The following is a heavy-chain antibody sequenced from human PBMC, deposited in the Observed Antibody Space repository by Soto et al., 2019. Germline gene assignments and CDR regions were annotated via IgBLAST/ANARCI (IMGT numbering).Heavy chain of an antibody. J-gene: IGHJ4*01. CDR3: ATSRGRSPAYGY. D-gene: IGHD3-16*01. CDR1: GSAFDTFG. Sequence: QVQLVESGGGVVQPGRSLTLSCTASGSAFDTFGMHWVRQAPGKGLEWVTTISPNGNDKYYSDSVRGRFTISRDNSKNMLYLQMNSLRVGDTAVYYCATSRGRSPAYGYWGQGAQVAASS. V-gene: IGHV3-30*03. CDR2: ISPNGNDK.